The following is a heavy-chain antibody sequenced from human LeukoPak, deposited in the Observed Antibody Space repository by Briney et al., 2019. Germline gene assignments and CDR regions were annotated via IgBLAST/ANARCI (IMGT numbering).Heavy chain of an antibody. Sequence: PSETLSLTCAVSGGSISSYYWSWIRQPPGKGLEWIGYIYYSGSTNYNPSLKSRVTISVDTSKNQFSLKLSSVTAADTAVYYCAKTMTYYYDTNGYYVADYWGQGTLVTVSS. CDR1: GGSISSYY. CDR3: AKTMTYYYDTNGYYVADY. J-gene: IGHJ4*02. CDR2: IYYSGST. D-gene: IGHD3-22*01. V-gene: IGHV4-59*01.